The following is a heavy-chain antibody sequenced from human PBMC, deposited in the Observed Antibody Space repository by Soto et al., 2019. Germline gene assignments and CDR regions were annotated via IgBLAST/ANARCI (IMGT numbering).Heavy chain of an antibody. CDR1: GGSISSGGYY. D-gene: IGHD2-2*03. Sequence: QVQLQESGPGLVKPSQTLSLTCTVSGGSISSGGYYWSWIRQHPGKGLEWIGYIYYSGSTYYNPSLKSRVTISVDTYKNLFSLKLSSVTAADTAVYYCARDGYCSSTSCYALDYGMDVWGQGTTVTVSS. V-gene: IGHV4-31*03. CDR2: IYYSGST. CDR3: ARDGYCSSTSCYALDYGMDV. J-gene: IGHJ6*02.